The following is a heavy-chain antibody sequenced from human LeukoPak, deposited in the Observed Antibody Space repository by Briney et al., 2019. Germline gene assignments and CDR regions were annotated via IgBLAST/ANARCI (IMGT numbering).Heavy chain of an antibody. Sequence: AASVKVSCKASGYTFTSYYMHWVRQAPGQGLEWMGIINPSGGSTSYAQKFQGRVTMTRDTSTSTVYMELSSLRSEDTAVYYCARDRLRGSYYCYYGMDVWGQGTTVTVSS. D-gene: IGHD1-26*01. CDR2: INPSGGST. CDR1: GYTFTSYY. V-gene: IGHV1-46*01. CDR3: ARDRLRGSYYCYYGMDV. J-gene: IGHJ6*02.